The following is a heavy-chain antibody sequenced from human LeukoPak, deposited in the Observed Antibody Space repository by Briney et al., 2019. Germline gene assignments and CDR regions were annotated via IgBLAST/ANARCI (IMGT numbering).Heavy chain of an antibody. V-gene: IGHV3-30-3*01. Sequence: GGSLRLSCAASGFTFNSYAMHWVRQAPGKGLEWVAVMSSDGSNKFYADSVKGRFTISRDNSKSTLYLQMDSLRAEDTAIYYCARYGSGRPLDYWGQGTLVTVSS. CDR1: GFTFNSYA. CDR2: MSSDGSNK. J-gene: IGHJ4*02. D-gene: IGHD3-10*01. CDR3: ARYGSGRPLDY.